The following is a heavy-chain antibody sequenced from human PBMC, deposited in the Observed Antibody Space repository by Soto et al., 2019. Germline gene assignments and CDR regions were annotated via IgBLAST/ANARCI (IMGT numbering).Heavy chain of an antibody. J-gene: IGHJ6*02. CDR1: GGSISSNY. CDR2: INYSGTT. D-gene: IGHD3-9*01. Sequence: KPSETLSLTCTVSGGSISSNYWNWIRQPPGKGLEWIGYINYSGTTNYNPSLKSRVTISGDTSKNQFSLKLSSVTAADTAVYYCARVSAGYDILTGYYNDGMDVWGQGTTVTVSS. V-gene: IGHV4-59*01. CDR3: ARVSAGYDILTGYYNDGMDV.